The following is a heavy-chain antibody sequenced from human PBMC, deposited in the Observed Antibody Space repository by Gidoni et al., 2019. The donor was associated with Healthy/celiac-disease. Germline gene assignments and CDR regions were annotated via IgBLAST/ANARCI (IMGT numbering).Heavy chain of an antibody. Sequence: QVQLVQSGAEVKTPGASVKVSCKASGYTFTSSAMHWVRQAPGRRLEWRSWINAGNGNTKYSQEFQGRVTITRDTSASTAYMELSSLRSEDTAVYYCARDLDSSSWGYYYYMDVWGKGTTVTVSS. V-gene: IGHV1-3*01. CDR2: INAGNGNT. CDR1: GYTFTSSA. J-gene: IGHJ6*03. D-gene: IGHD6-13*01. CDR3: ARDLDSSSWGYYYYMDV.